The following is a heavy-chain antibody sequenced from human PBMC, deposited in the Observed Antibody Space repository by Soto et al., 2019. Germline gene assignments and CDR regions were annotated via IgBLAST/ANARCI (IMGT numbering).Heavy chain of an antibody. Sequence: QLQLQESGPGLVKPSETLSLTCTVSGGSISSSSYYWGWIRQPPGKGLEWIGSIYYSGSTYYNPSLKSRVTISVDTSKNQFSLKRSSVTAADTAVYYCARHGPGGSYSDYWGQGTLVTVSS. CDR1: GGSISSSSYY. D-gene: IGHD1-26*01. CDR2: IYYSGST. CDR3: ARHGPGGSYSDY. J-gene: IGHJ4*02. V-gene: IGHV4-39*01.